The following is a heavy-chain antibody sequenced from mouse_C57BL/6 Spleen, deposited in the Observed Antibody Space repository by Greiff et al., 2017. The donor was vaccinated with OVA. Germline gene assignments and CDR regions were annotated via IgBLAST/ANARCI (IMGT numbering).Heavy chain of an antibody. D-gene: IGHD2-4*01. Sequence: EVQVVESGGGLVKPGGSLKLSCAASGFTFSDYGMHWVRQAPEKGLEWVAYISSGSSTIYYADTVKGRFTISRDNAKNTLFLQMTSLRSEDTAMYYCARFYDYGERNYAMDYWGQGTSVTVSS. CDR2: ISSGSSTI. CDR1: GFTFSDYG. V-gene: IGHV5-17*01. CDR3: ARFYDYGERNYAMDY. J-gene: IGHJ4*01.